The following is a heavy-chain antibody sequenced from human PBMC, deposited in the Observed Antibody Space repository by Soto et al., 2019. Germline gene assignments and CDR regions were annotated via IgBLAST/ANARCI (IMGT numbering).Heavy chain of an antibody. CDR2: FFSDAER. CDR1: GFSLTNGRMG. CDR3: ARMDGDYNYYGLDV. J-gene: IGHJ6*02. V-gene: IGHV2-26*01. D-gene: IGHD4-17*01. Sequence: VSGPTLVNPTETLTLTCSVSGFSLTNGRMGVSWIRQPPGKALEWLANFFSDAERSYSTSMQSRLNMYKDSSGSQVVLTMTNMAPADTATYFCARMDGDYNYYGLDVWGHGIAVTVSS.